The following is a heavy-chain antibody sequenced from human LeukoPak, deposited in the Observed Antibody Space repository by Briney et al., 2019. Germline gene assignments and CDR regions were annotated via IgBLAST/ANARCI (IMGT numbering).Heavy chain of an antibody. CDR2: ISSSGSTI. D-gene: IGHD5-18*01. CDR1: GFTFSSYS. CDR3: AREGGGYSYDLDY. V-gene: IGHV3-48*04. Sequence: GRSLRLSCAASGFTFSSYSMNWVRQAPGKGLEWVSYISSSGSTIYYADSVKGRFTISRDNAKNSLYLQMNSLRAEDTAVYYCAREGGGYSYDLDYWGQGTLVTVSS. J-gene: IGHJ4*02.